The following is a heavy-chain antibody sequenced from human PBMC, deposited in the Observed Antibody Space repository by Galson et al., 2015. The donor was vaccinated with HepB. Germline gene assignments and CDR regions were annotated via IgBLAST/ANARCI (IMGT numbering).Heavy chain of an antibody. J-gene: IGHJ4*02. CDR1: GFTFNSYA. D-gene: IGHD6-13*01. V-gene: IGHV3-23*01. CDR3: AKVDSSTPKSWFDY. Sequence: SLRLSCAASGFTFNSYAMSWVRQAPGKGLEWVSTLSGSGGSTYYADSVRGRFTISRDNSKNTLYLQVNSLRVEDTAVYYCAKVDSSTPKSWFDYWGQGTLVTVSS. CDR2: LSGSGGST.